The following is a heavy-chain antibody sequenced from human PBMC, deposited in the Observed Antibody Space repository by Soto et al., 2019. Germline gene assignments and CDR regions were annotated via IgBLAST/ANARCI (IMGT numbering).Heavy chain of an antibody. V-gene: IGHV3-23*01. D-gene: IGHD6-19*01. CDR3: AKGKTSGWYYFDY. Sequence: GGSLRLSCAASGFTFSDYYMSCIRQAPGKGLEWVSGISASGRDTYYADSVKDRFTISRDSFKNTLYLQMNSLRAEDTGTYYCAKGKTSGWYYFDYWGQGALVTVSS. J-gene: IGHJ4*02. CDR2: ISASGRDT. CDR1: GFTFSDYY.